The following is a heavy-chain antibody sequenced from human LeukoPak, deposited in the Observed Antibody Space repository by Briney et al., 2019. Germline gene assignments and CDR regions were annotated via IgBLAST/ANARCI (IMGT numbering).Heavy chain of an antibody. CDR2: ISYDGSNK. CDR3: AKHPYYYDSSGYCRYFDY. D-gene: IGHD3-22*01. CDR1: GFTFSSYA. Sequence: PGGSLRLSCAASGFTFSSYAMHWVRQAPGKGLEWVAVISYDGSNKYYADSVKGRFTISRDNSKNTLYLQMNSLRAEDTAVYYCAKHPYYYDSSGYCRYFDYWGQGTLVTVSS. J-gene: IGHJ4*02. V-gene: IGHV3-30-3*02.